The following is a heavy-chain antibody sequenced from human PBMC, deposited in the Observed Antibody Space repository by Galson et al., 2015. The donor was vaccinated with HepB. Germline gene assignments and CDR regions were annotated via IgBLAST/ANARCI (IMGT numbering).Heavy chain of an antibody. Sequence: SVKVSCKVSGYTLTELSMHWVRQAPGKGLEWMGGFDPEDGETIYAQKFQGRVTMTEDTSTDTAYMELSSLRSEDTAVYYCATIGYCSSTSCYTKLAGYYYGMDVWGQGTTVTVSS. D-gene: IGHD2-2*02. V-gene: IGHV1-24*01. CDR2: FDPEDGET. CDR3: ATIGYCSSTSCYTKLAGYYYGMDV. J-gene: IGHJ6*02. CDR1: GYTLTELS.